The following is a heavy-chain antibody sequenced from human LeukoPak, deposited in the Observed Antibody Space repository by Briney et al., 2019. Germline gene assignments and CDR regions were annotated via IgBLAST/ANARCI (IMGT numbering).Heavy chain of an antibody. CDR1: GGSVSSGSYY. Sequence: PSETLSLTCTVSGGSVSSGSYYWSWIRQPPGKGLEWIGYIYYSGSTNYNPSLKSRVTISVDTSKNQFSLKLSSVTAADTAVYYCAGDGYNYNFVYWGQGTLVTVSS. V-gene: IGHV4-61*01. J-gene: IGHJ4*02. D-gene: IGHD5-24*01. CDR3: AGDGYNYNFVY. CDR2: IYYSGST.